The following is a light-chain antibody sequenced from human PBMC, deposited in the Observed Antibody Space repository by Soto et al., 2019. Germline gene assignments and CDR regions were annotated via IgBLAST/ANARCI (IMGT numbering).Light chain of an antibody. V-gene: IGLV2-14*01. CDR3: SSYTSSTFPWV. CDR1: SSDVGGYNY. Sequence: QSALTQPASVSGSPGQSITISCTGTSSDVGGYNYVSWYQQHPGKAPKLMIYEVTNRPSGISNRFSGSKSGSTASLTISGLQAEDAADYYCSSYTSSTFPWVFGTGTKLTVL. J-gene: IGLJ1*01. CDR2: EVT.